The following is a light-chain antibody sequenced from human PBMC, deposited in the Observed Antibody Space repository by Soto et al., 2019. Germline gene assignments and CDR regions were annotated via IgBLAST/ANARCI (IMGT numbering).Light chain of an antibody. V-gene: IGLV2-8*01. CDR3: TSYAGGNNV. CDR1: SSDVGGYNY. Sequence: QSALTQPPSASGSPGQSVTISCTGTSSDVGGYNYVSWYQQNPGKVPKLMIYEVNKRPSGVPDRFSFSKSGNTASLTVSGLQAEDEADYYCTSYAGGNNVFGTGTKLTVL. J-gene: IGLJ1*01. CDR2: EVN.